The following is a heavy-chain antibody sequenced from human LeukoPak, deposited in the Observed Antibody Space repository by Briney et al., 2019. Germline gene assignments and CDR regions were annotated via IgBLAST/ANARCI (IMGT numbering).Heavy chain of an antibody. CDR3: ARDHDY. CDR2: ISSSGGAI. J-gene: IGHJ4*02. Sequence: GGSLRLSCVASGFTFSSYEMNWVRQAPGKGLEWVSYISSSGGAIYYADSVKGRFTTSRDNAKNSLYLQMNSLRAEDTAVYYCARDHDYWGQGTLVTVSS. V-gene: IGHV3-48*03. CDR1: GFTFSSYE.